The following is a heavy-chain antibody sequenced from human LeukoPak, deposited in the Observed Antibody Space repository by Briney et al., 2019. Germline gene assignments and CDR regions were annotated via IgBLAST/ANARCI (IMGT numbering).Heavy chain of an antibody. D-gene: IGHD3-3*01. V-gene: IGHV3-33*01. CDR1: GFTFRNHG. Sequence: GSLRLSCAASGFTFRNHGMYWVRQAPGKGLEWVAIIWYDGSNQYYGDSVKGRFTISRDNSENMLYLQMNSLRAEDTALYFCVRDRSARFFDFWGRGTLVTVSS. J-gene: IGHJ2*01. CDR3: VRDRSARFFDF. CDR2: IWYDGSNQ.